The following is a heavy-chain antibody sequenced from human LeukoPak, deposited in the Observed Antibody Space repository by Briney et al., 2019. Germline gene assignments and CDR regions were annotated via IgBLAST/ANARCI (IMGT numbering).Heavy chain of an antibody. CDR2: ISYDGSNK. Sequence: GGSLRLSCAASGFTFSNYGMHWVRQAPGKGLEWVAVISYDGSNKYYADSVKGRFTTSRDNSKNTLYLQMNSLRAEDTAVYYCARDTASEDDYWGQGTLVTVSS. J-gene: IGHJ4*02. V-gene: IGHV3-30*03. CDR1: GFTFSNYG. CDR3: ARDTASEDDY.